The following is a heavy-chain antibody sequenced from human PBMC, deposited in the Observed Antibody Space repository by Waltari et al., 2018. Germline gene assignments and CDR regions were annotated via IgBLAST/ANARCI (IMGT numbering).Heavy chain of an antibody. CDR2: VYTEYGET. Sequence: EVQLVQSGAEVKKPGATVKISCKVSGYTFADSYMPWLQQAPGTGLEWLGLVYTEYGETIYAEKFQGRVTITADTATYTAYMELSSLRSEDTAVYYCATVSPEYYDILTGLGYWGQGTLVTVSS. V-gene: IGHV1-69-2*01. D-gene: IGHD3-9*01. CDR1: GYTFADSY. CDR3: ATVSPEYYDILTGLGY. J-gene: IGHJ4*02.